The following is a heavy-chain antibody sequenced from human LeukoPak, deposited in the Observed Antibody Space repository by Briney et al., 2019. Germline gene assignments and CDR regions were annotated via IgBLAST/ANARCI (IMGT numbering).Heavy chain of an antibody. J-gene: IGHJ4*02. CDR1: GFTFSGSA. D-gene: IGHD6-19*01. Sequence: GRSLRLSCAASGFTFSGSAMHWVRQASGKGLEWVGRIRSKVNSYATAYAASVKGRFTISRDDSKNTAYLQMNSLKTEDTAVYYCTSRAVAGHRDFDYWGQGTLVTVSS. CDR3: TSRAVAGHRDFDY. V-gene: IGHV3-73*01. CDR2: IRSKVNSYAT.